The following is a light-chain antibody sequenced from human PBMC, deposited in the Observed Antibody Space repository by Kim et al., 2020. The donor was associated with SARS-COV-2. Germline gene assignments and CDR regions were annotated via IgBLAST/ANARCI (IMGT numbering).Light chain of an antibody. CDR1: SSNIGGYNF. J-gene: IGLJ2*01. Sequence: GPSCTVSCAGTSSNIGGYNFVAWYQQHPGKAPKVMIYEVNQRPSGVPDRFSGSKSGNTASLTVSGLQAEDEADYYCSSYAGRQNLVFGGGTQLTVL. CDR3: SSYAGRQNLV. V-gene: IGLV2-8*01. CDR2: EVN.